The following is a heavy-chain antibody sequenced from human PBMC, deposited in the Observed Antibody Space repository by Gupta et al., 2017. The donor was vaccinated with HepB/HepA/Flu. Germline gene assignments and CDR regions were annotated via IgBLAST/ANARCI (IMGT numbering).Heavy chain of an antibody. CDR3: AKGGRSSIAPPGDY. CDR2: ISGSGDST. D-gene: IGHD6-6*01. J-gene: IGHJ4*02. V-gene: IGHV3-23*01. CDR1: YA. Sequence: YAMSWVRQAPGKGLEWVSTISGSGDSTYFADSVEGRFTISRDNSKDTLYLQMSSLRDEDTAVYYCAKGGRSSIAPPGDYGCQGTLVTVSS.